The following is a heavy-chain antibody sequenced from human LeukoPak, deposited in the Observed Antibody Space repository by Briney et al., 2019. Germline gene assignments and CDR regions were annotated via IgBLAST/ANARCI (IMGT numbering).Heavy chain of an antibody. Sequence: ASVKVSYKASGYIFTSYYIHWVRQAPGQGLEWMGIINPSGGSTGYAQKFQGRVTMTRDTSTSTVYMELNSLRSDDTAVYYCASLKNSYDSSGYLVTDAFDIWGQGTMVTVSS. J-gene: IGHJ3*02. V-gene: IGHV1-46*01. CDR1: GYIFTSYY. CDR2: INPSGGST. CDR3: ASLKNSYDSSGYLVTDAFDI. D-gene: IGHD3-22*01.